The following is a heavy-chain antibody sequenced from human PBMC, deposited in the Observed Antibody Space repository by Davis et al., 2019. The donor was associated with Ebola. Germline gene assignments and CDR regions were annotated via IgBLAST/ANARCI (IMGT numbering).Heavy chain of an antibody. Sequence: GESLKISCAASEFTFSSYAMTWVRQAPGKGLEWVSTISGSGGSTYYTDSVKGRFTISRDNSKNTVYLQMNSLRAEDTAMFYCASGQTRSSSVDYWGQGTLVTVSS. D-gene: IGHD3/OR15-3a*01. CDR3: ASGQTRSSSVDY. CDR1: EFTFSSYA. V-gene: IGHV3-23*01. J-gene: IGHJ4*02. CDR2: ISGSGGST.